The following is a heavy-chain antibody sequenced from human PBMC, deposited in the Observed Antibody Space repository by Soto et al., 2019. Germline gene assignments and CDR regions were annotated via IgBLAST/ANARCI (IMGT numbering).Heavy chain of an antibody. V-gene: IGHV1-46*03. Sequence: ASVKVSCKASGYTFTSYYMHWVRQAPGQGLEWMGIINPSGGSTSYAQKFQGRVTMTRDTSTSTVYMELSSLRSEDTAMYYCARVSYSTVTTQGSLAPGGQGPLVTVSS. D-gene: IGHD4-17*01. CDR3: ARVSYSTVTTQGSLAP. CDR2: INPSGGST. J-gene: IGHJ5*02. CDR1: GYTFTSYY.